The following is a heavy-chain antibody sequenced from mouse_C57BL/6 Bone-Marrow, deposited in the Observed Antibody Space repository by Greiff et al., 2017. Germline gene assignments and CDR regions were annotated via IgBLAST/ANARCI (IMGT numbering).Heavy chain of an antibody. CDR2: ISNGGGST. V-gene: IGHV5-12*01. CDR3: ARRGTTVVAVDY. Sequence: EVMLVESGGGLVQPGGSLKLSCAASGFTFSDYYMYWVRQTPEKRLEWVAYISNGGGSTYYPDTVKGRFTISIDNAKNTLYLQMSRLKSEDTAMYYCARRGTTVVAVDYWGQGTSVTVSS. CDR1: GFTFSDYY. J-gene: IGHJ4*01. D-gene: IGHD1-1*01.